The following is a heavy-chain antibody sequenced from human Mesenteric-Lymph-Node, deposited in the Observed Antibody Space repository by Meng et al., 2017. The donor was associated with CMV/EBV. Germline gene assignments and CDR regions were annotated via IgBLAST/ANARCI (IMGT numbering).Heavy chain of an antibody. V-gene: IGHV3-13*01. CDR3: ARGSNHYVSGSYYSTPYGMDV. Sequence: GESLKISCAASGFTFSSYSVNWVRQATGKGLEWVSAIGTAGDTYYAGSVKGRVTISRENAKNSLYLQMNSLRAGDTAVYYCARGSNHYVSGSYYSTPYGMDVWGQGTTVTVSS. CDR1: GFTFSSYS. D-gene: IGHD3-10*01. CDR2: IGTAGDT. J-gene: IGHJ6*02.